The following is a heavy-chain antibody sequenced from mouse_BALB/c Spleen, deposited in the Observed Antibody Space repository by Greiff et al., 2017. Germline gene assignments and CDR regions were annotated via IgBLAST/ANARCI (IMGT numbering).Heavy chain of an antibody. CDR1: GYTFTDYE. Sequence: EQLQQSGAELVRPGASVTLSCKASGYTFTDYEMHWVKQTPVHGLEWIGAIDPETGGTAYNQKFKGKATLTADKSSSTAYMELRSLTSEDSAVYYCTRPSYAMDYRGQGTSVTVSS. CDR3: TRPSYAMDY. J-gene: IGHJ4*01. V-gene: IGHV1-15*01. CDR2: IDPETGGT.